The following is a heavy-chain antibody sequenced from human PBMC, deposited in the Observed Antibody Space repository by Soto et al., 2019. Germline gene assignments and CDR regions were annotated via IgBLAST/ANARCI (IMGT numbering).Heavy chain of an antibody. V-gene: IGHV3-23*01. CDR3: AIAESRYASGCYAY. D-gene: IGHD6-19*01. J-gene: IGHJ4*02. CDR2: ISSAGRT. Sequence: EVQLLESGGGLVQPGGSLRLSCVASGFTFSNYAMSWVRQAPGKGLEWVSAISSAGRTYYADSVKGRFTISRDHSKNTLYLQMNSLTAEDTAVHYCAIAESRYASGCYAYWGQGTLVTVSS. CDR1: GFTFSNYA.